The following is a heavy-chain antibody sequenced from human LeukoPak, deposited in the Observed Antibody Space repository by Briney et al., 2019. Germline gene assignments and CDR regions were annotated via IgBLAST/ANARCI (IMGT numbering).Heavy chain of an antibody. CDR3: AKGGGSYHYYFDY. CDR2: ISWNSGSI. J-gene: IGHJ4*02. Sequence: SLRLSCAASGFNFDDYAMHWVRQAPGKGLEWVSGISWNSGSIGYADSVKGRFTISRDNAKNSLYLQMNSLRAEDTALYYCAKGGGSYHYYFDYWGQGTLVTVSS. CDR1: GFNFDDYA. D-gene: IGHD1-26*01. V-gene: IGHV3-9*01.